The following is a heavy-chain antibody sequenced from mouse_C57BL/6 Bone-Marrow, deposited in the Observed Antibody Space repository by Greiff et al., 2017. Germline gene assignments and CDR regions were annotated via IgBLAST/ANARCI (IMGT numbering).Heavy chain of an antibody. Sequence: VQLKESGPELVKPGASVKIPCKASGYTLTDYNMDWVKQSHGTSLEWIGDINPKNGGTIYNQKFKGKATLTVYKSSSTAYLELRSLTSEDTAVYYCARIVFTTEGNYFDYWGQGTTLTVSS. CDR2: INPKNGGT. D-gene: IGHD1-1*01. CDR3: ARIVFTTEGNYFDY. J-gene: IGHJ2*01. V-gene: IGHV1-18*01. CDR1: GYTLTDYN.